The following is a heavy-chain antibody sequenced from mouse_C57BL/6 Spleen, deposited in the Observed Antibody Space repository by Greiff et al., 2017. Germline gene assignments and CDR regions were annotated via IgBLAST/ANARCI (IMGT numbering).Heavy chain of an antibody. V-gene: IGHV1-26*01. Sequence: EVQLQQSGPELVKPGASVKISCKASGYTFTDYYMNWVKQSHGKSLEWIGDINPNNGGTSYNQKFKGKATLTVDKSSSTAYMELRSLTSEDSAVYYCARMITTHFDYWGQGTTLTVSS. D-gene: IGHD2-4*01. J-gene: IGHJ2*01. CDR1: GYTFTDYY. CDR2: INPNNGGT. CDR3: ARMITTHFDY.